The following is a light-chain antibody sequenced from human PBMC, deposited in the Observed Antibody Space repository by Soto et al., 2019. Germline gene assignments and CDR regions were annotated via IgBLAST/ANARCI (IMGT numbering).Light chain of an antibody. V-gene: IGKV3-15*01. Sequence: EIVMTQSPATLSVSPGERATLSCRASQSVSTNLAWYQQKPGQAPRLLIYGASTRATGFPARFSGSRSGTEFTLTISSLQSEDLAVYYCQQYNSWPNTFGQGTKVDIK. CDR1: QSVSTN. CDR3: QQYNSWPNT. J-gene: IGKJ1*01. CDR2: GAS.